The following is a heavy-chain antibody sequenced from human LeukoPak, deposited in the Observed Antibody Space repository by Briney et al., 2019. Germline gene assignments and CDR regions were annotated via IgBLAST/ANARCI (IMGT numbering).Heavy chain of an antibody. V-gene: IGHV1-46*01. Sequence: GASVKVSCKXSGYIFISYYIHWVRQSPGQGLEWMGLISPTGGVTTYSQRFQGRVTMTSDKSTSTVYMELSSLRSEDTALYYCARDENSSGYYGHWGQGTLVTVSS. CDR2: ISPTGGVT. D-gene: IGHD3-22*01. CDR3: ARDENSSGYYGH. CDR1: GYIFISYY. J-gene: IGHJ4*02.